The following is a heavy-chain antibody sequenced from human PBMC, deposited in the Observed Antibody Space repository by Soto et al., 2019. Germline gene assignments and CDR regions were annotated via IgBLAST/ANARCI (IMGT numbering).Heavy chain of an antibody. Sequence: GSSVNVSCKASGGTFSSYAISWVRQAPGQGLEWMGGIIPIFGTANYAQKFQGRVTITADESTSTAYMELSSLRSEDTAVYYCARLEVAAAGTDYWGQGTLVTVSS. CDR2: IIPIFGTA. J-gene: IGHJ4*02. CDR1: GGTFSSYA. CDR3: ARLEVAAAGTDY. D-gene: IGHD6-13*01. V-gene: IGHV1-69*13.